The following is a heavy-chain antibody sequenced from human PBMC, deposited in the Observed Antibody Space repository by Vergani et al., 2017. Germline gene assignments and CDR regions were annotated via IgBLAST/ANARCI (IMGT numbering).Heavy chain of an antibody. CDR1: GFTFSSYA. Sequence: EVQLVESGGGLVQPGGSLKLSCAASGFTFSSYAMSWVRQAPGKGLEWVSAISGSGGSTYYADSVKGRFTISRDNSKNTLYLQMNSLRAEDTAVYYCASTGGSYYYYYMDVWGKGTTVTVSS. J-gene: IGHJ6*03. D-gene: IGHD1-14*01. CDR3: ASTGGSYYYYYMDV. CDR2: ISGSGGST. V-gene: IGHV3-23*04.